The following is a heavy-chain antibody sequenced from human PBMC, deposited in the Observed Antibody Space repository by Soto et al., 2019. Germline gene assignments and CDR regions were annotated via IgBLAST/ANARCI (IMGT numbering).Heavy chain of an antibody. CDR2: ISAYNGNT. CDR3: ARALCSSTSCSIIGWFDP. J-gene: IGHJ5*02. CDR1: GYTFTSYG. V-gene: IGHV1-18*01. Sequence: ASVKVSCKASGYTFTSYGISWVRKAPGQGLEWMGWISAYNGNTNYAQKLQGRVTMTTDTSTSTAYMELRSLRSDDTAVYCCARALCSSTSCSIIGWFDPWGQGTLVTVSS. D-gene: IGHD2-2*01.